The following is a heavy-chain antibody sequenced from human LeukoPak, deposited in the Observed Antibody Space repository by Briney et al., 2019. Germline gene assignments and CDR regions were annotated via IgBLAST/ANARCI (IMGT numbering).Heavy chain of an antibody. D-gene: IGHD6-19*01. V-gene: IGHV3-7*01. CDR3: AREEHSSGWYAHYYYYYMDV. J-gene: IGHJ6*03. Sequence: GGSLRLSCAVSGFTFSSYWMSWVRQAPGKGLEWVANIKQDGSEKYYVDSVKGRFTISRDNAKNSLYLQMNSLRAEDTAVYYCAREEHSSGWYAHYYYYYMDVWGKGTTVTVSS. CDR2: IKQDGSEK. CDR1: GFTFSSYW.